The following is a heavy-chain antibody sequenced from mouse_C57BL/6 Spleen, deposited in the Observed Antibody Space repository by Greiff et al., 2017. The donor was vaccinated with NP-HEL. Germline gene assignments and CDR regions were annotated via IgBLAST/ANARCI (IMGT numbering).Heavy chain of an antibody. CDR3: ARRDYGSSYDYFEY. V-gene: IGHV8-12*01. J-gene: IGHJ2*01. CDR2: IYWDDDK. D-gene: IGHD1-1*01. Sequence: QVTLKESGPGILQSSQTLSLTCSFSGFSLSTSGMGVSWIRQPSGKGLEWLAHIYWDDDKRYNPSLKRRLTISKDNSRNQVFLKITRVDTADTATYYCARRDYGSSYDYFEYWGQGTTLTVSS. CDR1: GFSLSTSGMG.